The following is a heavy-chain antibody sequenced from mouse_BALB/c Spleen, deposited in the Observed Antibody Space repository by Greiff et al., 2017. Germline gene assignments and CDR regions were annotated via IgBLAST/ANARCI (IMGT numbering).Heavy chain of an antibody. CDR1: GYTFTSYW. D-gene: IGHD1-1*01. Sequence: QVQLKESGAELAKPGASVKMSCKASGYTFTSYWMHWVKQRPGQGLEWIGYINPSTGYTEYNQKFKDKATLTADKSSSTAYMQLSSLTSEDSAVYYCARSTVGGRSYWYFDVWGAGTTVTVSS. CDR2: INPSTGYT. V-gene: IGHV1-7*01. CDR3: ARSTVGGRSYWYFDV. J-gene: IGHJ1*01.